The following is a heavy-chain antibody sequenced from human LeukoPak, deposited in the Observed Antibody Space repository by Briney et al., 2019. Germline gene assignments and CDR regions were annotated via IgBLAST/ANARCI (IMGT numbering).Heavy chain of an antibody. V-gene: IGHV4-39*07. CDR1: GGSISGGDYY. Sequence: SETLSLTCTVSGGSISGGDYYWSWIRQPPGKGLEWIGSIYHSGSTYYNPSLKSRVTISVDTSKNQFSLKLSSVTAADTAVYYCARVVIAYYYDSSGYYQNWFDPWGQGTLVTVSS. CDR3: ARVVIAYYYDSSGYYQNWFDP. D-gene: IGHD3-22*01. CDR2: IYHSGST. J-gene: IGHJ5*02.